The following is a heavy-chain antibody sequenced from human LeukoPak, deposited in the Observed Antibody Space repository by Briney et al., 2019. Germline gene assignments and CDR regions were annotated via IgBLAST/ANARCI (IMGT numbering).Heavy chain of an antibody. J-gene: IGHJ5*02. CDR1: GSTFTSYW. Sequence: GASLEIPGQGSGSTFTSYWIGWVGQLPGKGRKWMGSIYPGDSDTSYSPSFQVQVTISAAKSISTSYLQWSSLKASDTAMSYWARLRGYDYVWGRPNWFDPWGQGTLVTVSS. V-gene: IGHV5-51*01. D-gene: IGHD3-16*01. CDR2: IYPGDSDT. CDR3: ARLRGYDYVWGRPNWFDP.